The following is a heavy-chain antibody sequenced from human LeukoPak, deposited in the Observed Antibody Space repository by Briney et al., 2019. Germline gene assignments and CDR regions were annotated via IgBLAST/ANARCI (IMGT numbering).Heavy chain of an antibody. D-gene: IGHD3-9*01. CDR3: AKVHDILTGYSHFDY. Sequence: SGGSLRLSCAASGFTFSSYAMSWVRQAPGKGLEWVSAISGSGGSTYYADSVKGRFTISRDNSKNTLYLQMNSLRAEDTAVYYCAKVHDILTGYSHFDYWGQGTLVTVSS. CDR1: GFTFSSYA. J-gene: IGHJ4*02. CDR2: ISGSGGST. V-gene: IGHV3-23*01.